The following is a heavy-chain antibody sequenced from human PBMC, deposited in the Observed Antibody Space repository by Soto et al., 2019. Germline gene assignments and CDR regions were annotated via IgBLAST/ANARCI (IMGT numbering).Heavy chain of an antibody. CDR3: ARERRYCSGGSCPLPSY. Sequence: SETLSLTCTVSGGSISSGDYYWSWIRQPPGKGLEWIGYIYYSGSTYYNPSLKSRVTISVDTSKNQFSLKLSSVTAADTAVYYCARERRYCSGGSCPLPSYWGQGALVTVSS. D-gene: IGHD2-15*01. CDR2: IYYSGST. V-gene: IGHV4-30-4*01. CDR1: GGSISSGDYY. J-gene: IGHJ4*02.